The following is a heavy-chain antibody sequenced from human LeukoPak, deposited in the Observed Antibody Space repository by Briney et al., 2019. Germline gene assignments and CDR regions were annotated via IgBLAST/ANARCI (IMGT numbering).Heavy chain of an antibody. CDR3: AKAEGSAGYYYDSTGYYNLDY. CDR1: GFTFSSYA. V-gene: IGHV3-23*01. J-gene: IGHJ4*02. Sequence: GGSLRLSCAASGFTFSSYAMSWGRQAPGKGLEWVSGISGSGGRTNYADSVKGRFTISRDNSKNTLYLQMNSLRAEDTAVYYCAKAEGSAGYYYDSTGYYNLDYWGQGTLVTVSS. D-gene: IGHD3-22*01. CDR2: ISGSGGRT.